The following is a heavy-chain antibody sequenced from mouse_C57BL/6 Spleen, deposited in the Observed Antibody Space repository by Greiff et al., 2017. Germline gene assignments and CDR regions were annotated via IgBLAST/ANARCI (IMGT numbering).Heavy chain of an antibody. J-gene: IGHJ2*01. D-gene: IGHD5-1*01. V-gene: IGHV6-3*01. Sequence: EVKLVESGGGLVQPGGSMKLSCVASGFTFSNYWMNWVRQSPEKGLEWVAQIRLKSDNYATHYAESVKGRFTISRDDSKSSVYLQMNNLRAEDTGIYYCTSSYWRGYFDYWGQGTTLTVSS. CDR1: GFTFSNYW. CDR3: TSSYWRGYFDY. CDR2: IRLKSDNYAT.